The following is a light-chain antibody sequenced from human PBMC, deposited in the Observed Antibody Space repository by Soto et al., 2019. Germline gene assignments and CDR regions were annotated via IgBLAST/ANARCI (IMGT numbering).Light chain of an antibody. CDR3: QQYGKSPGT. V-gene: IGKV3-15*01. CDR2: GAS. J-gene: IGKJ5*01. CDR1: QSINNN. Sequence: TLKRSTQRFARRESSTRCWRASQSINNNLAWYQQKPGQAPRLLIYGASTRATGIPARFSGSGSGTEFTLTISSLQSEDSALYYCQQYGKSPGTFGQGTRLENK.